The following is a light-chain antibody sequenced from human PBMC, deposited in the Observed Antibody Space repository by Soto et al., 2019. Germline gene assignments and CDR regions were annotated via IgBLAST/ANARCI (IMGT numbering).Light chain of an antibody. CDR1: QSVSSN. J-gene: IGKJ1*01. CDR2: GAS. Sequence: EIVLTQSPATLSLAPGERATLSCRASQSVSSNLAWYQQKPGQAPRLLIYGASTRATGIPARFSGSGSGTEFTLTISSLQPDDFATYYCQQFAISTTFGQGTKVDI. CDR3: QQFAISTT. V-gene: IGKV3-15*01.